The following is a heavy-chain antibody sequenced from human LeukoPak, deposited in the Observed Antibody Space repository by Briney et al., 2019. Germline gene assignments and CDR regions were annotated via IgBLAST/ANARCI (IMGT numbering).Heavy chain of an antibody. CDR2: INHSGST. CDR3: ARGREIQLWFDY. Sequence: SETLSLTCAVYGGSFSGYYWSWIRQPPGKGLEWIGEINHSGSTNYNPSLKSRVTISVDTSKNQFFLKLSSVTAADTAVYYCARGREIQLWFDYWGQGTLVTVSS. CDR1: GGSFSGYY. D-gene: IGHD5-18*01. V-gene: IGHV4-34*01. J-gene: IGHJ4*02.